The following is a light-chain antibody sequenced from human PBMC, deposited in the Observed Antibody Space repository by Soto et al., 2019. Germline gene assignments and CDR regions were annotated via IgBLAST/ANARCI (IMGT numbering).Light chain of an antibody. Sequence: QSALTQPASVSGSPGQSITISCTGSSNNIGGYNYVSWYQQHPGKAPKLLIYEVNFRASGVSNRFSGSKSGDTASLTIAGLQAEDEADYYCRSYTSNATLFGGGTKLTVL. CDR1: SNNIGGYNY. CDR2: EVN. V-gene: IGLV2-14*01. J-gene: IGLJ2*01. CDR3: RSYTSNATL.